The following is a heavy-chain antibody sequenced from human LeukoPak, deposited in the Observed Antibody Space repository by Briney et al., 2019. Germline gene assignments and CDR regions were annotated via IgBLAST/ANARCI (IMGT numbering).Heavy chain of an antibody. CDR2: ISGDGGGT. V-gene: IGHV3-23*01. Sequence: GGSLRLSCVVSEFTFSSYDMSWVRQAPGKGLEWVSSISGDGGGTYYADSVKGRFTISRDNSENTLYLQINSLRAEDTALYYCAKVGVAARIKDYYYGMDVWGQGTTVTVSS. D-gene: IGHD2-15*01. J-gene: IGHJ6*02. CDR3: AKVGVAARIKDYYYGMDV. CDR1: EFTFSSYD.